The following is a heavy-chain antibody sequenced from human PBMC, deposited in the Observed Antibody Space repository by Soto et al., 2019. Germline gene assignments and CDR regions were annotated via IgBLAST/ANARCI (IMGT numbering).Heavy chain of an antibody. D-gene: IGHD2-8*01. Sequence: EVQLVESGGGLVQTGKALRLSCAASGITFRKYWMHWVRQAPGKGPVWVSYISSDGTTTDYADSVKGRFTISRDNAKNTLYLQTDSLRVEVTAVYYCAIQDCTNDVCLEAAVTVGGALEYWGQGAQVTVSS. V-gene: IGHV3-74*01. CDR1: GITFRKYW. CDR3: AIQDCTNDVCLEAAVTVGGALEY. CDR2: ISSDGTTT. J-gene: IGHJ4*02.